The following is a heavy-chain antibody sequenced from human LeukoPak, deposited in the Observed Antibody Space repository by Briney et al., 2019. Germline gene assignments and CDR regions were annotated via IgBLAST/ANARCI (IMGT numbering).Heavy chain of an antibody. Sequence: GGSLTLSCAATGCTFSTFAMTWLRQAPGKGLEWVSGISGSGGSTYYADSVRGRFTISTDNFKNTMYMQMNSLRAEDTAIYYCARTGVGGGYRFDYWGQGTLVTVSS. CDR2: ISGSGGST. CDR1: GCTFSTFA. D-gene: IGHD1-26*01. V-gene: IGHV3-23*01. J-gene: IGHJ4*02. CDR3: ARTGVGGGYRFDY.